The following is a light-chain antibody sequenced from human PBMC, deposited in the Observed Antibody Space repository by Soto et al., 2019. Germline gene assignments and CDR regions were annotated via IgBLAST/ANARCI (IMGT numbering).Light chain of an antibody. CDR3: CSYVGATTYV. Sequence: LTQPASVSGSPGQSITISCTGTSSTVGGFNVVSWYQQHPGKAPKVIIYEGIKRPSGVSNRFSGSNSGSTASLTISGLQAEDEADYYCCSYVGATTYVFGTGTKVTVL. CDR1: SSTVGGFNV. CDR2: EGI. J-gene: IGLJ1*01. V-gene: IGLV2-23*01.